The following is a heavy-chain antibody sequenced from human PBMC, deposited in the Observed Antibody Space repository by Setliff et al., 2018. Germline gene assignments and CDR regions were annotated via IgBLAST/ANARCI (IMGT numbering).Heavy chain of an antibody. CDR3: ARLPNYVWGSPVDY. CDR2: IFYSGRT. Sequence: KASETLSLTCTVSGASITNINYYWGLIRQPPGKGLEWIGSIFYSGRTFYNPSLKSRVTISVDTSKNQFSLTLSSVTAADTAVYYCARLPNYVWGSPVDYWGQGTLVTVLL. J-gene: IGHJ4*02. V-gene: IGHV4-39*01. CDR1: GASITNINYY. D-gene: IGHD3-16*01.